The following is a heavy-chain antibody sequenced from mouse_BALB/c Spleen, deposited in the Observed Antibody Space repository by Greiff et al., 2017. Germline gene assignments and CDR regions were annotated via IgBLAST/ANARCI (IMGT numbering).Heavy chain of an antibody. Sequence: DVKLVESGGGLVKPGGSLKLSCAASGFTFSSYAMSWVRQTPEKRLEWVASISSGGSTYYPDSVKGRFTISRDNARNILYLQMSSLRSEDTAMYYCARAFITTATDAMDDWGQGTSVTVSS. CDR1: GFTFSSYA. CDR3: ARAFITTATDAMDD. D-gene: IGHD1-2*01. J-gene: IGHJ4*01. V-gene: IGHV5-6-5*01. CDR2: ISSGGST.